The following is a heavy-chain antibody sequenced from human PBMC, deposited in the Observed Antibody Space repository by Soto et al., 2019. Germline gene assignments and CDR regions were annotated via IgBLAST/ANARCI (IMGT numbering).Heavy chain of an antibody. CDR1: GGTFSSYA. D-gene: IGHD1-26*01. Sequence: GASVKVSCKASGGTFSSYAISWVRQAPGQGLEWMGGIIPIFGTANYAQKFQGRVTITADESTSTAYMEPSSLRSEDTAVYYCARGIQAVIVGAQDAFDIWGQGTMVTVSS. V-gene: IGHV1-69*13. CDR2: IIPIFGTA. J-gene: IGHJ3*02. CDR3: ARGIQAVIVGAQDAFDI.